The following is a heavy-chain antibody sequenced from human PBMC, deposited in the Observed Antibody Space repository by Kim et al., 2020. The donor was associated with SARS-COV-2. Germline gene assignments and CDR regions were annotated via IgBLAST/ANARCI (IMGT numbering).Heavy chain of an antibody. V-gene: IGHV4-59*01. J-gene: IGHJ3*02. Sequence: PSLKSRVTIAVDTSMNQFSLKLSSVTAADTAVYYCARVSGFGEFGFACDIWGQGTMVTVSS. D-gene: IGHD3-10*01. CDR3: ARVSGFGEFGFACDI.